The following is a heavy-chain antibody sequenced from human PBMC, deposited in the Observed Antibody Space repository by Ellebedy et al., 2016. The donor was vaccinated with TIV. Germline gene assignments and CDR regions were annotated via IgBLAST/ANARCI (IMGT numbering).Heavy chain of an antibody. CDR1: GGSISGYY. J-gene: IGHJ4*02. CDR3: ARYRRGSSDITFDY. Sequence: GSLRLXXTVSGGSISGYYWGWIRQPPGKGLEWIGFISNTGSTSYNPSLKSRLTISLDTSKSHFSVRLTSVTAADTAVYYCARYRRGSSDITFDYWGQGILVTVSS. V-gene: IGHV4-59*01. CDR2: ISNTGST. D-gene: IGHD2-2*01.